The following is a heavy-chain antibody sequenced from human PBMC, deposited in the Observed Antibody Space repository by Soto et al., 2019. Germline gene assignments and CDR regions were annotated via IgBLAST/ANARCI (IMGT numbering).Heavy chain of an antibody. D-gene: IGHD3-16*02. CDR1: GFTVSSNY. V-gene: IGHV3-66*01. CDR3: ARGDYIWGSYRYNGYYFDY. CDR2: IYSGGST. Sequence: PGGSLRLSCAASGFTVSSNYMSWVRQAPGKGLEWVSVIYSGGSTYYADSVKGRFTISRDNSKNTLCLQMNSLRAEDTAVYYCARGDYIWGSYRYNGYYFDYWGQGTLVTVSS. J-gene: IGHJ4*02.